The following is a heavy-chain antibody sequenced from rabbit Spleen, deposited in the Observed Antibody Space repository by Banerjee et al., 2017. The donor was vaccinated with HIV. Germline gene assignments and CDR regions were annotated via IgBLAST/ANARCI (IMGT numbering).Heavy chain of an antibody. Sequence: QLVESGGGLVRPEGSLKLSCKASGFDFSTYYMSWVRQAPGKGLEWIGYIDPIFGTTYYASWVNGRFSISRENTQNTVSLQLNSLTAADTATYFCARDPAYASSSGYNIPYLWGPGTLVTVS. V-gene: IGHV1S7*01. CDR1: GFDFSTYY. CDR2: IDPIFGTT. D-gene: IGHD1-1*01. CDR3: ARDPAYASSSGYNIPYL. J-gene: IGHJ4*01.